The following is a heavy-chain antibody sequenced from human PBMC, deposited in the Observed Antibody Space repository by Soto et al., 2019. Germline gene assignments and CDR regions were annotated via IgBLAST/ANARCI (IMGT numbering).Heavy chain of an antibody. J-gene: IGHJ4*02. CDR3: ARIWYYDSSGEDYFDY. Sequence: SGPTLVNPTQTLTLTCTFSGFSLSTSGMRVSWIRQPPGKALEWLARIDWDDDKFYSTSLKTRLTISKDTSKNQVVLTTTNMDPVDTATYYCARIWYYDSSGEDYFDYWGQGTLVTVSS. CDR2: IDWDDDK. D-gene: IGHD3-22*01. V-gene: IGHV2-70*04. CDR1: GFSLSTSGMR.